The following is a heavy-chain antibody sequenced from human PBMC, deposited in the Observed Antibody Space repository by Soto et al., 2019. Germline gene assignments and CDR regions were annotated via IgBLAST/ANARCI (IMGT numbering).Heavy chain of an antibody. CDR3: ARVEAPFGESLH. J-gene: IGHJ1*01. V-gene: IGHV1-18*01. Sequence: GASVKVSCKTSGYTVSSYTIAWVRQAPGQGLEWLGWISPDDGNTEYEQKFQGRVTMTADTLTNNAYMELRSLKYDDTAVYYCARVEAPFGESLHWGQGTPVTVSS. CDR2: ISPDDGNT. CDR1: GYTVSSYT. D-gene: IGHD3-10*01.